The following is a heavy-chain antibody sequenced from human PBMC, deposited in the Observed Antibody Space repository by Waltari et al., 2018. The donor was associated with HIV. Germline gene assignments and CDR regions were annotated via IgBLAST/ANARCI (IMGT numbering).Heavy chain of an antibody. CDR2: LYGDETT. D-gene: IGHD3-9*01. CDR1: GMYVGEHY. Sequence: EGQLAETGGGAVPPGTSLRLVCDVSGMYVGEHYISWVRQAPGKAPEWVAALYGDETTHHGDPVRGRFTVSRDIPLNAVYLHMTQLTGADTGTYFCVKGVRYYDPWGRGTPVTVS. V-gene: IGHV3-53*02. CDR3: VKGVRYYDP. J-gene: IGHJ5*02.